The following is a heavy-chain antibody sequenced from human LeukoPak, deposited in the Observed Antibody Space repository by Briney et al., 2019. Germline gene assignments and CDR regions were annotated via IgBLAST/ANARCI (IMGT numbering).Heavy chain of an antibody. Sequence: GGSLRLSCAASGLTFSTYAMSWVRQAPGKGLEWVSLIGGSDGRTRYADSVKGRFTISRDNSKNTLYLEMNSLRAEDTAVYYCAKDSSSYDWGYMDVWGKGTTVTISS. V-gene: IGHV3-23*01. CDR2: IGGSDGRT. CDR3: AKDSSSYDWGYMDV. D-gene: IGHD3-22*01. J-gene: IGHJ6*03. CDR1: GLTFSTYA.